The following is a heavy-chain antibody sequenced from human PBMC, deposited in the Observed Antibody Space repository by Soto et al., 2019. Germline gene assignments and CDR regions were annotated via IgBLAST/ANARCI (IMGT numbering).Heavy chain of an antibody. CDR2: IYYTGAA. Sequence: QVQLQASGPGLVKPSQTLTLTCSVSGGSIDTGGFYWSWARQLPGKGLQWIGYIYYTGAAYYNPDLKSCVVIALYTSANQFSLSLTALTAADTAVYYCASGTFHEISFDSWGQGRMVTVSS. J-gene: IGHJ4*02. CDR3: ASGTFHEISFDS. CDR1: GGSIDTGGFY. V-gene: IGHV4-31*03.